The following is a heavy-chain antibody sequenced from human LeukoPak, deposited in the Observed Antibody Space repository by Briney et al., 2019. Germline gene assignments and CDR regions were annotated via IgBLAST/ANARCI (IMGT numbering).Heavy chain of an antibody. Sequence: GASVKVSCKASGYTFTSYYMHWVRQAPGQGLEWMGIINPSGGSTSYAQKFQGRVTMTRDTSTSTVYMELSSLRSEDTAVYHCARVGWSGSYYNYFDYWGQGTLVTVSS. CDR2: INPSGGST. CDR1: GYTFTSYY. J-gene: IGHJ4*02. CDR3: ARVGWSGSYYNYFDY. D-gene: IGHD1-26*01. V-gene: IGHV1-46*01.